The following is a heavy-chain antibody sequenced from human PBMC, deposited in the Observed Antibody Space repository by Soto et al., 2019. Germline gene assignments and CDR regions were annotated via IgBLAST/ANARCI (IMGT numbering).Heavy chain of an antibody. V-gene: IGHV3-23*01. D-gene: IGHD3-3*01. CDR3: AKETDYDFWSGYSSHAQDY. CDR2: ISGSGGST. CDR1: GFTFSSYA. Sequence: GSLRLSCAASGFTFSSYAMSWVRQAPGKGLEWVSAISGSGGSTYYADSVKGRFTISRDNSKNTLYLQMNSLRAEDTAVYYCAKETDYDFWSGYSSHAQDYWGQGTLVTVSS. J-gene: IGHJ4*02.